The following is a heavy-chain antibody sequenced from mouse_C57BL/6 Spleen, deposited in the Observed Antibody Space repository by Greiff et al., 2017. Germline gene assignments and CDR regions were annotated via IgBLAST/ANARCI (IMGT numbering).Heavy chain of an antibody. CDR1: GYSFTDYY. CDR3: ASTYYGNYGAMDY. J-gene: IGHJ4*01. D-gene: IGHD2-1*01. Sequence: EVQLQQSGPELVKPGASVKISCKASGYSFTDYYMNWVKQSNGKSLEWIGVINPNYGTTSYKQKFKGKATLTVDQSSSTAYMQLNSLTSEDSAVYYCASTYYGNYGAMDYWGQGTSVTVSS. CDR2: INPNYGTT. V-gene: IGHV1-39*01.